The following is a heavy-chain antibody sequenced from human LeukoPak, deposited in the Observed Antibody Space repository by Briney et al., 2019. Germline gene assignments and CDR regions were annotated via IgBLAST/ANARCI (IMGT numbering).Heavy chain of an antibody. V-gene: IGHV4-59*08. CDR1: GGSISSYY. D-gene: IGHD3-22*01. CDR3: ARQITMIVDDAFDI. Sequence: PSETLSLTCTVSGGSISSYYWSWIRQPPGKGLEWIGYIYYSGSTNYNPSLKSRVTVSVDTSKNQFSLKLSSVTAADTAVYYCARQITMIVDDAFDIWGQGTMVTVSS. J-gene: IGHJ3*02. CDR2: IYYSGST.